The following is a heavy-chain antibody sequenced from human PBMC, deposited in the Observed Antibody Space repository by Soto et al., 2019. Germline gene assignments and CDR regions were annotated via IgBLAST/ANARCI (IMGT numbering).Heavy chain of an antibody. Sequence: SETLSLTCAVSVGSISSSGYSWSWIRQPPGKGLEWIGYIYHSGSTYYNPSLKSRVTISVDRSKNQFSLKLSSVTAADTAVYYCASSSVTIFGVVNWFDPWGQGTLVTVSS. CDR1: VGSISSSGYS. D-gene: IGHD3-3*01. CDR2: IYHSGST. CDR3: ASSSVTIFGVVNWFDP. V-gene: IGHV4-30-2*01. J-gene: IGHJ5*02.